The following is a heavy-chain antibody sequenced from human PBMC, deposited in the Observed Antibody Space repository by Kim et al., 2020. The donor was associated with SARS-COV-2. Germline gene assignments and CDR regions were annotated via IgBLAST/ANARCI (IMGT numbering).Heavy chain of an antibody. D-gene: IGHD5-18*01. CDR3: ARGWIQLWSYYFDY. J-gene: IGHJ4*02. V-gene: IGHV3-11*04. Sequence: DSVKGRFTISRDNAKNSLYLQMNSLRAEDTAVYYCARGWIQLWSYYFDYWGQGTLVTVSS.